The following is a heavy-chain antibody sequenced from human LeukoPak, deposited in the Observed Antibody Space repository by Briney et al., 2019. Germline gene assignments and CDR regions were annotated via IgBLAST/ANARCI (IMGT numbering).Heavy chain of an antibody. V-gene: IGHV3-48*02. D-gene: IGHD2-15*01. CDR1: GFTFSSYS. CDR2: IGGVSSTI. CDR3: ARDVDYAFDI. J-gene: IGHJ3*02. Sequence: GGSLRLSCAASGFTFSSYSMNWVRQAPGKGLQWVSYIGGVSSTISYADSVKGRFTISRDNAKNSLYLQMNSLGDEDTAVYYCARDVDYAFDIWGQGTVVTVSS.